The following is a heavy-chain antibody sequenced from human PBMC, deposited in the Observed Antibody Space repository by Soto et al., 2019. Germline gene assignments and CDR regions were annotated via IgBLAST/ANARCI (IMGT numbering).Heavy chain of an antibody. D-gene: IGHD2-2*01. CDR1: GYSFTSYW. J-gene: IGHJ6*02. CDR2: IYPGDSDT. CDR3: ARLVVAAYYGMDV. V-gene: IGHV5-51*01. Sequence: GESLKISCKGSGYSFTSYWIGWVRQMPGKGLEWMGIIYPGDSDTRYSPSFQGQVTISADKSISTAYLQWSSLKASGTAMYYCARLVVAAYYGMDVWGQGTTVTVS.